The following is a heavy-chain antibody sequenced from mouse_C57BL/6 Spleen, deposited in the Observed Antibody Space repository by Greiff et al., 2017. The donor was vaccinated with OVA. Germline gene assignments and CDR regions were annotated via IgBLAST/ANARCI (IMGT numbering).Heavy chain of an antibody. J-gene: IGHJ2*01. Sequence: VQLQQPGAELVKPGASVKLSCKASGYTFTSYWMQWVKQRPGQGLEWIGEIDPSDSYTNYNQKFKGKATLTVDTSSSTAYRQLSSLTSEDSAVYYCARGKYFDYWGQGTTLTVSS. CDR2: IDPSDSYT. V-gene: IGHV1-50*01. CDR1: GYTFTSYW. CDR3: ARGKYFDY.